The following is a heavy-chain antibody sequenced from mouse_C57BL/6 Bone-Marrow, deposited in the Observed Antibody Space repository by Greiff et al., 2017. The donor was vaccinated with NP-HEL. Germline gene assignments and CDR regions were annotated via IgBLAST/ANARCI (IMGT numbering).Heavy chain of an antibody. V-gene: IGHV7-3*01. Sequence: EVQLVESGGGLVQPGGSLSLSCAASGFTFTDYYMSWVRQPPGKALEWLGFIRNKANGYTTEYSASVKGRFTISRDNSQSILYLQMNALRAEDSATYYCARPSTVVAWYFDVWGTGTTVTVSS. CDR2: IRNKANGYTT. D-gene: IGHD1-1*01. CDR3: ARPSTVVAWYFDV. J-gene: IGHJ1*03. CDR1: GFTFTDYY.